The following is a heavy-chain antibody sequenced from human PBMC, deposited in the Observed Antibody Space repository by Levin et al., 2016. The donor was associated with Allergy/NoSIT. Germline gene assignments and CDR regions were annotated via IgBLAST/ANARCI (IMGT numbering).Heavy chain of an antibody. J-gene: IGHJ3*02. CDR3: ARYNWNYVGGAFDI. CDR2: IYHSGST. D-gene: IGHD1-7*01. Sequence: VRQMPGKGLEWIGEIYHSGSTNYNPSLKSRVTISVDKSKNQFSLKLSSVTAADTAVYYCARYNWNYVGGAFDIWGQGTMVTVSS. V-gene: IGHV4-4*02.